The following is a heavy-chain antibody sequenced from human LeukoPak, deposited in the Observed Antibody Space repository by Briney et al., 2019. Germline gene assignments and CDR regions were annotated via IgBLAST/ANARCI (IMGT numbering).Heavy chain of an antibody. D-gene: IGHD1-7*01. V-gene: IGHV3-30*18. CDR2: ISYDGSNK. CDR3: AKDIEYNWNYVDY. J-gene: IGHJ4*02. CDR1: GFTFSSYG. Sequence: GSLRLSFAASGFTFSSYGMHWVRQAPGKGLEWVAVISYDGSNKYYADSVKGRFTISRDNSKNTLYLQMNSLRAEDTAVYYCAKDIEYNWNYVDYWGQGTLVTVSS.